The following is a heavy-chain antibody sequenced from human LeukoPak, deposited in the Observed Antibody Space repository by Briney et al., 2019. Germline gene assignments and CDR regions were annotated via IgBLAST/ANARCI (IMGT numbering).Heavy chain of an antibody. J-gene: IGHJ3*02. CDR2: IYYSGST. V-gene: IGHV4-59*08. CDR1: GGSISSYY. CDR3: ARHGRITIFFSVGAFEI. D-gene: IGHD3-9*01. Sequence: PSETLSLTCTVSGGSISSYYWSWIRQPPGKGLEWIGYIYYSGSTNYNPSLKSRVTISVDTSKNQFSLKLSSVTAADTAVYYCARHGRITIFFSVGAFEIWGQGTMVTVSS.